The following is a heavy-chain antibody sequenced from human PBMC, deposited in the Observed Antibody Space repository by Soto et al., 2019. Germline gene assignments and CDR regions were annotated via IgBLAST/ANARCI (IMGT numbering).Heavy chain of an antibody. D-gene: IGHD4-17*01. V-gene: IGHV3-23*01. Sequence: ESGGGLVQPGGSLRVSCAASGFTFSSTAMSWVRQAPGKGLEWVSAISGSGGSTYYADSVRGRFTISRDNSKSTLYLQLNSLRAEDTAIYYCARAGGTTVTGLWHFDSWGQGTLVTVSS. CDR1: GFTFSSTA. CDR2: ISGSGGST. J-gene: IGHJ4*02. CDR3: ARAGGTTVTGLWHFDS.